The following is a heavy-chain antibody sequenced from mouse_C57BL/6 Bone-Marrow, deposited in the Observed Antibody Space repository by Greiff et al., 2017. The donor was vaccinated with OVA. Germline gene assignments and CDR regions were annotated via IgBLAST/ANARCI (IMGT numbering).Heavy chain of an antibody. CDR1: GYTFTSYC. CDR2: IDPSDSET. V-gene: IGHV1-52*01. J-gene: IGHJ2*01. CDR3: AGGGLDY. Sequence: VQLQQPGAELVRPGSSVKLSCKASGYTFTSYCMQWVKQRPIQGLEWIGNIDPSDSETHYNQKFKDKATLTVDKSSSTAYMQLSSLTSDDTAVYYSAGGGLDYWGKGTTLTVSS.